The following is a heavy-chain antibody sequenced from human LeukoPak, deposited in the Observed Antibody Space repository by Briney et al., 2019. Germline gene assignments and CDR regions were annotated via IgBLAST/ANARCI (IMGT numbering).Heavy chain of an antibody. CDR3: AKDLIVNSNWYYFDS. J-gene: IGHJ4*02. Sequence: GGSLRLSCAASGFTFSSYSMTWVRQAPGKGLEWVSYISDSSHAIYHADSVKGRFTISRDNSKNTLYLQMNSLRAEDTAVYYCAKDLIVNSNWYYFDSWGQGTLVTVSS. V-gene: IGHV3-23*01. CDR1: GFTFSSYS. CDR2: ISDSSHAI. D-gene: IGHD6-13*01.